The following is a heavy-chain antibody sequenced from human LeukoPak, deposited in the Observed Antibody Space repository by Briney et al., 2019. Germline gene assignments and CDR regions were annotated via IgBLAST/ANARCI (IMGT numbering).Heavy chain of an antibody. V-gene: IGHV1-69*04. J-gene: IGHJ6*02. CDR2: IIPILGIA. CDR3: ARDGPPIAVAPMDV. CDR1: GYTFTSYY. Sequence: ASVKVSCKASGYTFTSYYMHWVRQAPGQGLEWMGRIIPILGIANYAQKFQGRVTITADKSTSTAYMELSSLRSEDTAVYYCARDGPPIAVAPMDVWGQGTTVTVSS. D-gene: IGHD6-19*01.